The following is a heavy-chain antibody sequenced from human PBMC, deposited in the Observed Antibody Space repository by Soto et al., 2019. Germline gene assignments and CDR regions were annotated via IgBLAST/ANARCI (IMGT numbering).Heavy chain of an antibody. CDR3: AKGFCSSTRCLTYSYMDV. Sequence: EVQLVESGGGLVQPGRSLRLSCAASGFSFDEYAMHWVRQAPGKGLEWVSGVSWNSGTMGYADSVRGRFAISRDNAKNSLYLQMNSLTTEDTALYYCAKGFCSSTRCLTYSYMDVWGKGTTVTVSS. CDR2: VSWNSGTM. CDR1: GFSFDEYA. D-gene: IGHD2-2*01. V-gene: IGHV3-9*01. J-gene: IGHJ6*03.